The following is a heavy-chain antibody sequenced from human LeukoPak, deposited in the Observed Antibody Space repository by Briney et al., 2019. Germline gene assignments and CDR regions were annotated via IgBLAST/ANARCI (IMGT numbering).Heavy chain of an antibody. V-gene: IGHV4-4*07. D-gene: IGHD3-22*01. CDR3: ASEEFHYDSSGYYERWYFDL. J-gene: IGHJ2*01. CDR2: IYTSGNT. Sequence: KPSETLSLTCTVSGGSISSYYWSWIRQPAGKGLECIGRIYTSGNTNYNPSLKSRVTMSVDTSKNQFSLKLSSVTAADTAVYYCASEEFHYDSSGYYERWYFDLWGRGTLVTVSS. CDR1: GGSISSYY.